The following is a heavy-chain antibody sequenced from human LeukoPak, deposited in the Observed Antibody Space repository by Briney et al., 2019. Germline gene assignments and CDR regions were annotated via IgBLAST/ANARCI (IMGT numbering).Heavy chain of an antibody. Sequence: GGSLRLSCAASGFTFRNYAMGWVRQAPGKGLEWVSVIIGSDGNTYYADSVKGRFTISRDNSKNTLYLQMNSLGADDTAVYYCAKNILSGLRTFDYWGQGTLVTVSS. V-gene: IGHV3-23*01. CDR1: GFTFRNYA. CDR2: IIGSDGNT. D-gene: IGHD3-3*01. CDR3: AKNILSGLRTFDY. J-gene: IGHJ4*02.